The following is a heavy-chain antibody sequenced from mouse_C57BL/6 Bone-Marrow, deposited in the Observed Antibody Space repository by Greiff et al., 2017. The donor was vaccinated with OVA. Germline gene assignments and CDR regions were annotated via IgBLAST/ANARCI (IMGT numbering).Heavy chain of an antibody. CDR1: GYTFTSYW. J-gene: IGHJ4*01. D-gene: IGHD1-3*01. CDR2: INPSSGYT. Sequence: QVQLQQSGAELAKPGASVTLSCKASGYTFTSYWMHWVKQRPVQGLEWIGYINPSSGYTTYNQKFKDKATLTADKSSSTAYMQRSSLTYADSAVYYCARVKMGAMDYWGQGTSVTVSS. V-gene: IGHV1-7*01. CDR3: ARVKMGAMDY.